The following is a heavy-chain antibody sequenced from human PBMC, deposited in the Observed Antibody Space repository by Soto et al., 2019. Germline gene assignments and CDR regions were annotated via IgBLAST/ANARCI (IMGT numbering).Heavy chain of an antibody. D-gene: IGHD3-16*01. CDR1: GFTFSSYA. J-gene: IGHJ6*03. Sequence: EVQLLESGGGLVQPGGSLRLSCAASGFTFSSYAMSWVRQAPGKGLEWVSAISGSGGSTYYADSVKGRFTISRDNSKNTLYLQMNSLRAEDTAVYYCAKLGMRGGLGYYYMDVCGKGTTVTVSS. CDR2: ISGSGGST. V-gene: IGHV3-23*01. CDR3: AKLGMRGGLGYYYMDV.